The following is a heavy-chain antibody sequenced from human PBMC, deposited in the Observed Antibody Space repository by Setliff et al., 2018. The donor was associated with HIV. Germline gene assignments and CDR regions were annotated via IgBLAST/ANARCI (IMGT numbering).Heavy chain of an antibody. J-gene: IGHJ5*02. Sequence: SETLSLTCTVSGSSISSNYYWAWIRQAPGKGLEWIGCIDASATTYYIPSLTSRATISIDTSKNQLSLKLRSVTAADTAVYYCARIGSGWSVGWFDPWGQGTLVTVSS. CDR1: GSSISSNYY. CDR3: ARIGSGWSVGWFDP. V-gene: IGHV4-38-2*02. CDR2: IDASATT. D-gene: IGHD6-13*01.